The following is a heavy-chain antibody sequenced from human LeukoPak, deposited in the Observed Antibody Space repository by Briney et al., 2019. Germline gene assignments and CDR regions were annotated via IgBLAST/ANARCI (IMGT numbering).Heavy chain of an antibody. V-gene: IGHV3-20*04. Sequence: GGTLRLSCAASGFTFDDYGMSWVRQAPGKGLEWVSGINWNGGSTGYADSVKGRFTISRDNAKNSLYLQMNSLRAEDTALYYCARDGGNYYDSSGYYAVPFDYWGQGTLVTVSS. CDR1: GFTFDDYG. J-gene: IGHJ4*02. CDR3: ARDGGNYYDSSGYYAVPFDY. D-gene: IGHD3-22*01. CDR2: INWNGGST.